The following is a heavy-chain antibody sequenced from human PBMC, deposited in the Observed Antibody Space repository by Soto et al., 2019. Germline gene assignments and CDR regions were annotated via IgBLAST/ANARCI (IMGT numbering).Heavy chain of an antibody. CDR3: ASETGPYYFDY. V-gene: IGHV4-61*01. CDR1: GGSVSSGSYY. J-gene: IGHJ4*02. Sequence: QVQLQESGPGLVKPSETLSLTCTVSGGSVSSGSYYWSWIRQPPVKGLEWIGYIYYRGSTNYNPPLQSRVTISVDPSKNQLSLKLSSVTAADTAVYYCASETGPYYFDYWGQGNLVTVSS. CDR2: IYYRGST.